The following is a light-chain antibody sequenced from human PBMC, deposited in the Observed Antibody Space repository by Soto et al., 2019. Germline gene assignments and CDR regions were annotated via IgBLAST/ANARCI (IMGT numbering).Light chain of an antibody. V-gene: IGKV1-5*01. CDR3: QHYNSYPWT. J-gene: IGKJ1*01. CDR1: QSISGW. Sequence: DIQMTQSPSTLSASVGDRVTITCRASQSISGWLAWYQQKPGKAPKLLIYDVSSLESGVPARFSGSGSGTEFTLAISSLQPDDFATYYCQHYNSYPWTFGQGTKVEIK. CDR2: DVS.